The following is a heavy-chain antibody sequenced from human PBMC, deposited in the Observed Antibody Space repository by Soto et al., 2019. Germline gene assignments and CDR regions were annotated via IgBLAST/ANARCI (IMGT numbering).Heavy chain of an antibody. Sequence: QVQLVQSGAEEKKPGASVKVSCKASGYSFISYAMHWVRQAPGQRLEWMGWINAGNGNTKYSQKCQGRVTITRDTSANTAYMELSSLRSEDTAVYYCARDRVAGTDWYFDLWGRGTLVTVSS. J-gene: IGHJ2*01. CDR1: GYSFISYA. CDR3: ARDRVAGTDWYFDL. D-gene: IGHD6-19*01. CDR2: INAGNGNT. V-gene: IGHV1-3*05.